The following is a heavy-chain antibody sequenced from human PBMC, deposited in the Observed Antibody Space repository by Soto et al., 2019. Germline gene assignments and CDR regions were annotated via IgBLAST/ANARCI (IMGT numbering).Heavy chain of an antibody. J-gene: IGHJ6*03. Sequence: ASVKVSCKASGYTFTSYAMHWVRQAPGQRLEWMGWINAGNGNTKYAQKFQGRVTITRDTSASTAYMELSSLRSEDTAVYYCARDRPPGRLHLGELSLTAYYYYMVVWGKGTTVSV. CDR3: ARDRPPGRLHLGELSLTAYYYYMVV. D-gene: IGHD3-16*02. CDR2: INAGNGNT. CDR1: GYTFTSYA. V-gene: IGHV1-3*01.